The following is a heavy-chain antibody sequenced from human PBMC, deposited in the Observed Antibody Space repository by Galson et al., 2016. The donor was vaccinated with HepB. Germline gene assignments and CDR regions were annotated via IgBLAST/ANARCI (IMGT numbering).Heavy chain of an antibody. CDR3: AKGLKAPGYHYYMDV. J-gene: IGHJ6*03. D-gene: IGHD6-19*01. V-gene: IGHV3-30*18. CDR2: DSMDGRRK. Sequence: SLRLSCAASGFTFSNYGMTWVRQAPGKGLEWVAADSMDGRRKFYADSVKGRFTISRDNSNSMLFLQMSSLRADDTAVYYCAKGLKAPGYHYYMDVWGKGATVIVSS. CDR1: GFTFSNYG.